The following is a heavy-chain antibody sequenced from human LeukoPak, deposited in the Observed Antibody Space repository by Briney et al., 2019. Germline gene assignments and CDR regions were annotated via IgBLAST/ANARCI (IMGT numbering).Heavy chain of an antibody. D-gene: IGHD2-8*01. Sequence: ASVKVSCKASGDTFSSYAINWVRQAPGEGLEWMGGIIPIFGTANYAQKFQGRVTITADESTSTAYMELSSLTSEDTAVYYCARTPTNAYPFDYWGQGTLVTVSS. J-gene: IGHJ4*02. CDR1: GDTFSSYA. CDR3: ARTPTNAYPFDY. V-gene: IGHV1-69*13. CDR2: IIPIFGTA.